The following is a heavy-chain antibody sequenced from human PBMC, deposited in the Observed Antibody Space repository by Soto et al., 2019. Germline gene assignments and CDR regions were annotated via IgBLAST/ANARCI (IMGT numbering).Heavy chain of an antibody. D-gene: IGHD3-3*01. Sequence: XGSLNITGTVSGGSSSSYYWSWIRQPPGQGLERTGNIYYSGSTNYNPSLKSRVTISVDTSKNQFSLKLSSVTAADTAVYYCARGREGLNYDFWSGSYYYYGMDVWGQGTTVTVSS. CDR3: ARGREGLNYDFWSGSYYYYGMDV. CDR1: GGSSSSYY. V-gene: IGHV4-59*01. CDR2: IYYSGST. J-gene: IGHJ6*02.